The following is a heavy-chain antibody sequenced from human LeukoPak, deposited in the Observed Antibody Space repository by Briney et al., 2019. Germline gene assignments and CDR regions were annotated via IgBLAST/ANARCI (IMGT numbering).Heavy chain of an antibody. Sequence: PGGSLRLSCAASGFTFSSYGMHWVRQAPGKGLEWVAVIWYDGSNKYYADSVKGRFTISRDNSKNTLYLQMNSLRAEDTAVYYCARGRIAAFPRNFDYWGQGTLVTVSS. CDR3: ARGRIAAFPRNFDY. CDR1: GFTFSSYG. V-gene: IGHV3-33*01. D-gene: IGHD6-6*01. CDR2: IWYDGSNK. J-gene: IGHJ4*02.